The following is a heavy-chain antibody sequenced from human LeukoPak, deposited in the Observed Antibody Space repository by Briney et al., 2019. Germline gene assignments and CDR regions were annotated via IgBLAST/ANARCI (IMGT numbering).Heavy chain of an antibody. CDR1: GGTFSSYA. Sequence: SVKVFCKASGGTFSSYAISWVRQAPGQGLEWMGRIIPILGIANYAQKFQGRVTITADKSTSTAYMELSSLRSEDTAVYYCARVPSGYNYWYFDLWGRGTLVTVSS. CDR2: IIPILGIA. CDR3: ARVPSGYNYWYFDL. D-gene: IGHD3-22*01. V-gene: IGHV1-69*04. J-gene: IGHJ2*01.